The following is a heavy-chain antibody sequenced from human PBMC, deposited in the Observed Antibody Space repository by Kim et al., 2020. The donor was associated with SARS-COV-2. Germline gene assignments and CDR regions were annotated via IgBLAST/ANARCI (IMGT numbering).Heavy chain of an antibody. V-gene: IGHV3-7*01. D-gene: IGHD5-12*01. Sequence: YYVDSVKGRFTISRDNAKNSLYLQMNSLRAEDTAVYYCARRGYSGSPIDYWGQGTLVTVSS. J-gene: IGHJ4*02. CDR3: ARRGYSGSPIDY.